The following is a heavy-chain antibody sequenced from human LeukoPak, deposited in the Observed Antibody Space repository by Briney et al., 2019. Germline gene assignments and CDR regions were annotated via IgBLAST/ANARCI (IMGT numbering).Heavy chain of an antibody. J-gene: IGHJ4*02. CDR2: IIPIFGTA. CDR1: GGTFSSYA. Sequence: SVKVSCKASGGTFSSYAISWVRQAPGQGLEWMGGIIPIFGTANYAQKFQGRVTITADESTSTAYMELSSLRSEDTAVYYCARVGVAGTTPGGFYFDYWGQGTLVTVSS. CDR3: ARVGVAGTTPGGFYFDY. V-gene: IGHV1-69*13. D-gene: IGHD6-19*01.